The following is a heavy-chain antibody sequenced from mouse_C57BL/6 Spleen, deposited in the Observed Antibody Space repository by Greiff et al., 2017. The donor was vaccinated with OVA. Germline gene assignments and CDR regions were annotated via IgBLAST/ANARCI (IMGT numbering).Heavy chain of an antibody. CDR3: ARSLITTVVARGYAMDY. D-gene: IGHD1-1*01. V-gene: IGHV1-54*01. CDR2: INPGSGGT. Sequence: VQLQQSGAELVRPGTSVKVSCKASGYAFTHYLIEWVKQRPGQGLEWIGVINPGSGGTNYNEKFKGKATLTADKSSSTAYMQLSSLTSEDSAVYFCARSLITTVVARGYAMDYWGQGTSVTVSS. J-gene: IGHJ4*01. CDR1: GYAFTHYL.